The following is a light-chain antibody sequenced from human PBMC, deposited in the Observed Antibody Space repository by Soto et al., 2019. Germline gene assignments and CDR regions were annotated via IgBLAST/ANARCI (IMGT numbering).Light chain of an antibody. CDR2: WAS. CDR1: QSVLYSSNNKNY. CDR3: QQYYSTPLT. J-gene: IGKJ4*01. V-gene: IGKV4-1*01. Sequence: DIVMTQSPDSLAVSLGERATINCKSSQSVLYSSNNKNYLAWYQQKPGQPPKLLIYWASTRESGVPDRFSGSGSGTDFTLTISSLQAEDVAVYYCQQYYSTPLTSGGGTKLDIK.